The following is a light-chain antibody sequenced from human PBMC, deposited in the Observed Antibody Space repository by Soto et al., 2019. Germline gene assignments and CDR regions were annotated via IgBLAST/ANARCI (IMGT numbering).Light chain of an antibody. Sequence: QSALTQPPSASGSPGQSVTISCTGTSSDVGGYNYVSWFQQHPGKAPKLIISEVNKRPSGVPDRFSGSKSGNTASLTVSGLQAEDEADYYCTSYGGRDNLIFGGATKVTVL. J-gene: IGLJ2*01. V-gene: IGLV2-8*01. CDR1: SSDVGGYNY. CDR3: TSYGGRDNLI. CDR2: EVN.